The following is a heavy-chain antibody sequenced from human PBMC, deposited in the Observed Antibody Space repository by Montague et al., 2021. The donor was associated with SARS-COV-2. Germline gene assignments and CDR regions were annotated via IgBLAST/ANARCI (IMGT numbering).Heavy chain of an antibody. CDR2: IYHDGST. D-gene: IGHD1-26*01. Sequence: SETLSLTCTVSGGGSTSSSHWWSWVRQPPGKGLEWIGEIYHDGSTNYNPSLKSRLTISVDKSKNQFSLKLSSVTAADTAVYYCARFTSTGSGSYYIFDYWGQGTLVTVSS. J-gene: IGHJ4*02. V-gene: IGHV4-4*02. CDR3: ARFTSTGSGSYYIFDY. CDR1: GGGSTSSSHW.